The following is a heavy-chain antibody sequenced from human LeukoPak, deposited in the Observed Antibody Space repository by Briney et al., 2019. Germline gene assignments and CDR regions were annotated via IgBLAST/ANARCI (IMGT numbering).Heavy chain of an antibody. CDR2: INPNSGGT. J-gene: IGHJ4*02. V-gene: IGHV1-2*02. Sequence: GASVKVSCKASGYTFTGYYMHWVRQAPGQGLEWMGWINPNSGGTNYAQKFQGRVTMTRDTSISTAYMELSRLRSDDTAVYYCARGEGDGYCSSTSCLLPNYWGQGTLVTVSS. CDR3: ARGEGDGYCSSTSCLLPNY. CDR1: GYTFTGYY. D-gene: IGHD2-2*01.